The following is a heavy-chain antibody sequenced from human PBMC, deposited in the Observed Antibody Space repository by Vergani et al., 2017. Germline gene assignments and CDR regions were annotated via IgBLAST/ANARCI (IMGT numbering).Heavy chain of an antibody. CDR1: GGSISSGSYY. CDR3: ARRTVYYDFGSGYYGRVSKERGEHDY. D-gene: IGHD3-3*01. CDR2: SNHSGST. Sequence: QVQLQESGPGLVKPSQTLSLTCTVSGGSISSGSYYWSWIRQPPGKGLEWIGESNHSGSTNYNPSLKSRVTISVDTSKNQFSLKLSSVTAADTAVYYCARRTVYYDFGSGYYGRVSKERGEHDYWSQGTLVTVSS. J-gene: IGHJ4*02. V-gene: IGHV4-39*07.